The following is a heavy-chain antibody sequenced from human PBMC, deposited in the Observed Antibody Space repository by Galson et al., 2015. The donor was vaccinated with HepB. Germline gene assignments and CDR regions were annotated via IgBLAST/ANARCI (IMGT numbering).Heavy chain of an antibody. CDR3: AQGTGSQIVRFLEWSACDY. CDR1: GGTFSSYA. D-gene: IGHD3-3*01. J-gene: IGHJ4*02. CDR2: IIPIFGTA. V-gene: IGHV1-69*13. Sequence: SVKVSCKASGGTFSSYAISWVRQAPGQGLEWMGGIIPIFGTANYAQKFQGRVTITADESTSTAYMELSSLRSEDTAVYYCAQGTGSQIVRFLEWSACDYWGQGTLVTVSS.